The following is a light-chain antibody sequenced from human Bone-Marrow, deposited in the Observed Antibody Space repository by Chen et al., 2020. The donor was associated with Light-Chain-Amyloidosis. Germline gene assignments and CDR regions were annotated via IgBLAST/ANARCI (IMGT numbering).Light chain of an antibody. V-gene: IGKV4-1*01. CDR1: QSISCSDNTNY. J-gene: IGKJ5*01. Sequence: DIVMTQSPDSLAVSLGERATINCTSSQSISCSDNTNYLAWYQQKPGQPLKVLIYWASTRESGVPDRFSGSGSGTDFTLTISSLQTEDVAVYYCQQYYSVPITFGQGTRLEIK. CDR2: WAS. CDR3: QQYYSVPIT.